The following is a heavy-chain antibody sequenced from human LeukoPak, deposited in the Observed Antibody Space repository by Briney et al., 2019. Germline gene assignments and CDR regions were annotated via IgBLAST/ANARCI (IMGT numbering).Heavy chain of an antibody. CDR3: AKGPQLNSGYHPDY. J-gene: IGHJ4*02. D-gene: IGHD3-22*01. CDR2: ITGSDDRT. CDR1: GFTFSSAA. Sequence: PGGSLRLSCAASGFTFSSAAMTWVRQAPGQGLEWVSTITGSDDRTYYADSVKGRFTISRDYSRNTMHLQMNSLRTEDTAMCYCAKGPQLNSGYHPDYWGQGTLVTVSS. V-gene: IGHV3-23*01.